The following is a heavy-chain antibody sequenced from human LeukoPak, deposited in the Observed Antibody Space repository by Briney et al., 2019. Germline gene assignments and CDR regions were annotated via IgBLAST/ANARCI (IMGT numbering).Heavy chain of an antibody. D-gene: IGHD2-2*01. CDR3: ARGCGSTSCYGPAPYYYGMDV. V-gene: IGHV1-18*01. CDR1: GYTFTSYD. Sequence: ASVKVSCKASGYTFTSYDINWVRQAPGQGLEWMGWISAYNGNTNYAQKLQGRVTMTTDTSTSTAYMELRSLRSDDTAVYYCARGCGSTSCYGPAPYYYGMDVWGQGTTVTVSS. CDR2: ISAYNGNT. J-gene: IGHJ6*02.